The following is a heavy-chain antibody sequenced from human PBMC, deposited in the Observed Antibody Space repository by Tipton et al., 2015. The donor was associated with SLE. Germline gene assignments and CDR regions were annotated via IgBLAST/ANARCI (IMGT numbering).Heavy chain of an antibody. D-gene: IGHD3-3*02. J-gene: IGHJ5*02. CDR1: GGSISSNY. V-gene: IGHV4-59*08. CDR3: ARGPPFMEWERNWFDP. Sequence: TLSLTCSVSGGSISSNYWIWIRQPPGKGLEWIGYISYGGGTNYNPSLKSRVTISVDTAKNQFSLKLTSVTAADTAVYYCARGPPFMEWERNWFDPWGQGTQVTVSS. CDR2: ISYGGGT.